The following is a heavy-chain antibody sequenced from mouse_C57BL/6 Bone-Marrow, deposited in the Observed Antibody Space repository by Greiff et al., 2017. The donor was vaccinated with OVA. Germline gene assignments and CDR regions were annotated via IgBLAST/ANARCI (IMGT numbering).Heavy chain of an antibody. J-gene: IGHJ4*01. CDR2: INPGSGGT. Sequence: VQLQQSGAELVRPGTSVKVSCKASGYAFTNYLIEWVKQRPGQGLEWVGVINPGSGGTNYNEKFKGKATLTADKSSSTAYMHLSSLTSEDSAVYFCARGPPSYYYGSSYDAMDYWGQGTSVTVSS. V-gene: IGHV1-54*01. D-gene: IGHD1-1*01. CDR3: ARGPPSYYYGSSYDAMDY. CDR1: GYAFTNYL.